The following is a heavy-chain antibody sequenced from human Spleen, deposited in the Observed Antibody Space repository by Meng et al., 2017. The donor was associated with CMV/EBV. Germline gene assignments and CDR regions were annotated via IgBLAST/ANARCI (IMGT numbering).Heavy chain of an antibody. D-gene: IGHD2-15*01. V-gene: IGHV3-11*06. J-gene: IGHJ4*02. CDR1: GFTFSDYY. CDR3: ARVCSGGSCYIY. Sequence: QVQLVESGGGLVKAGGSLRFSCAASGFTFSDYYMSWIRQAPGKGLEWVSYISSSSSYTNYADSVKGRFTISRDNAKNSLYLQMNSLRAEDTAVYYCARVCSGGSCYIYWGQGTLVTVSS. CDR2: ISSSSSYT.